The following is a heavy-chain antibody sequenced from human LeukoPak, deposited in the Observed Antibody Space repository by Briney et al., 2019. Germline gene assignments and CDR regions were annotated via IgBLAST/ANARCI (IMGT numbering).Heavy chain of an antibody. CDR2: INHSGNT. V-gene: IGHV4-34*01. J-gene: IGHJ4*02. CDR3: APPKYSSSKD. CDR1: GGSFSGYY. Sequence: PSETLSLTCAVYGGSFSGYYWSWIRQPPGKGLEWIGEINHSGNTNYNPSLKSRVTISVDTSKNQFSLKLSSVTAADTAVYYCAPPKYSSSKDWGQGTLVTVPS. D-gene: IGHD6-13*01.